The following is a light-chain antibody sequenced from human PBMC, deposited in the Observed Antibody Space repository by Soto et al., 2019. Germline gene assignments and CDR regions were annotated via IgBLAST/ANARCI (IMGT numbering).Light chain of an antibody. CDR1: NIESKR. Sequence: SYELTQPPSVSVAPGKTARITCGGNNIESKRVHWYQQKPGQAPVLVISFDSDRPSGIPERFSGSNSGNTATLTITRVEAGDEADYYCQVWDSSTDHRVFGGGTKLTVL. J-gene: IGLJ3*02. CDR3: QVWDSSTDHRV. V-gene: IGLV3-21*04. CDR2: FDS.